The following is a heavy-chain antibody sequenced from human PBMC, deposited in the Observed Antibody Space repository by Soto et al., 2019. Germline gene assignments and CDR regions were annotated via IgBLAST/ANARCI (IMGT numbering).Heavy chain of an antibody. CDR1: GGSISSYY. D-gene: IGHD2-15*01. J-gene: IGHJ5*02. V-gene: IGHV4-59*08. Sequence: SEPLSLTCTVSGGSISSYYWSWIRQPPGKGLEWIGYMYYGGRTNYNPSLKSRVTISVDTSKMQVPLKLSSVTAADTAVYFCARGTPSPLIVRSSRGPWFDPWGQGTLVTVSS. CDR2: MYYGGRT. CDR3: ARGTPSPLIVRSSRGPWFDP.